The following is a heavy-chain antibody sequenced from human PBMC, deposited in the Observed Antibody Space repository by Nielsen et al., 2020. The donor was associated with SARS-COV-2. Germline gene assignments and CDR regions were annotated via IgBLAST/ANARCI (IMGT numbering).Heavy chain of an antibody. CDR3: AKSFYGSGSYFNY. Sequence: ASVKVSCKASGGTFSSYAISWVRQAPGQRLEWMGWINGGNGNTKYSQRFQGRISITRDTAATTAYMEVSSLTSEDTAMYYCAKSFYGSGSYFNYWGQGTPVTVSS. CDR2: INGGNGNT. V-gene: IGHV1-3*01. CDR1: GGTFSSYA. D-gene: IGHD3-10*01. J-gene: IGHJ4*02.